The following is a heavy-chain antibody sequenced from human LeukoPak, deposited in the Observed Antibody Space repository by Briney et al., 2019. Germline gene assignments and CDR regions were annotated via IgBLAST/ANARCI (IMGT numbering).Heavy chain of an antibody. CDR2: INPNSGGT. V-gene: IGHV1-2*04. D-gene: IGHD2-2*02. J-gene: IGHJ4*02. CDR1: GYTFTGYY. Sequence: SVKVSCKASGYTFTGYYMHWVRQAPGQGLEWMGWINPNSGGTNYAQKFQGWVTMTRDTSISTAYMELSRLRSDDTAVYYCALLGYCSSTSCYKLNDYWGQGTLVTVSS. CDR3: ALLGYCSSTSCYKLNDY.